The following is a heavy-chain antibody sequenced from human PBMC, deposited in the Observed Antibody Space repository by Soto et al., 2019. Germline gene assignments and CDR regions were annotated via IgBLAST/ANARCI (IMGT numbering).Heavy chain of an antibody. CDR2: INPNSGGT. CDR3: AKDPNIVVVPAATGGMDV. Sequence: QVQLVQSGAEVKKPGASVKVSCKASGYTFTDYYMHWVRQAPGQGLEWMGWINPNSGGTNYAQKFQDRGTMTRVTSISTAYMELSSLRSDDTALYYCAKDPNIVVVPAATGGMDVWGQGTTVTVSS. J-gene: IGHJ6*02. D-gene: IGHD2-2*01. CDR1: GYTFTDYY. V-gene: IGHV1-2*02.